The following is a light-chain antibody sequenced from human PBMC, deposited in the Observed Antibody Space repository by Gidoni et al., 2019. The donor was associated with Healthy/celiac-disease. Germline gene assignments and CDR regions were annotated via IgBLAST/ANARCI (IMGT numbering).Light chain of an antibody. CDR2: LNSDGSH. V-gene: IGLV4-69*01. CDR3: QTWGTGIHWV. J-gene: IGLJ3*02. Sequence: QLVLTQPPSASASLGASVKLTCTLRSGHSSYAIAWHQQQPEKGPRYLMKLNSDGSHSKGDGIPDRFSGSSSGAERYLTISSLQSEDEADYYCQTWGTGIHWVFGGGTKLTVL. CDR1: SGHSSYA.